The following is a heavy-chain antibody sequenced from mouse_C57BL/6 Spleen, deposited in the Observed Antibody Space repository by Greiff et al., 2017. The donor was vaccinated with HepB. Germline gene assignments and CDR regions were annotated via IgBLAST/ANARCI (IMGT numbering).Heavy chain of an antibody. CDR1: GFSFNTYA. CDR3: VGLYPPYAMDY. D-gene: IGHD6-1*01. V-gene: IGHV10-1*01. Sequence: EVQVVESGGGLVQPKGSLKLSCAASGFSFNTYAMNWVRQAPGKGLEWVARIRSKSNNYATYYADSVKDRFTISRDDSDSMLYLQMNNLKTADTAMYYCVGLYPPYAMDYRGQGTSVTVSS. J-gene: IGHJ4*01. CDR2: IRSKSNNYAT.